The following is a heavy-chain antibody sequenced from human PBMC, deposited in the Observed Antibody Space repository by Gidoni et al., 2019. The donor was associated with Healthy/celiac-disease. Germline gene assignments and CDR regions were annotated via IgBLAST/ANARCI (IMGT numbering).Heavy chain of an antibody. CDR2: IYSSGST. D-gene: IGHD2-21*01. V-gene: IGHV4-31*03. Sequence: QVQLQESGPGLVKPSQTLSLTCTVSGGAISSGGYYWSWIRQHPGKGLEWIGYIYSSGSTYYNPSLKSRVTISVDTSKNQFSLKLSSVTAADTAVYYCARWVRFVVVSYFDYWGQGTLVTVSS. J-gene: IGHJ4*02. CDR1: GGAISSGGYY. CDR3: ARWVRFVVVSYFDY.